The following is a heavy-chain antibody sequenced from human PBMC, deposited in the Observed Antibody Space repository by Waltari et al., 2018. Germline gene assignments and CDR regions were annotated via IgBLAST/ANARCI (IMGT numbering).Heavy chain of an antibody. Sequence: QLQLQESGPGLVKPSETLSLTCTVPGGSISSSSYYWGWIRQPPGKGLEWIGSIYYSGSTYYNPSLKSRVTISVDTSKNQFSLKLSSVTAADTAVYYCARRPGYYDSSGYYSVPFDYWGQGTLVTVSS. V-gene: IGHV4-39*07. J-gene: IGHJ4*02. CDR2: IYYSGST. CDR3: ARRPGYYDSSGYYSVPFDY. CDR1: GGSISSSSYY. D-gene: IGHD3-22*01.